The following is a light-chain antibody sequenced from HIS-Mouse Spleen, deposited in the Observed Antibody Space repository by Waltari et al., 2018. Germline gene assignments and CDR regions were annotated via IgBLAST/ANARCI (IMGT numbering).Light chain of an antibody. CDR1: RSDVGRYNL. J-gene: IGLJ3*02. V-gene: IGLV2-23*01. CDR2: EGS. CDR3: CSYAGSSTWV. Sequence: QSALTQPASVSGSPGQSITIPCTGTRSDVGRYNLLPWYQQHPGKAPKLMIYEGSKRPSGVSNRFSGSKSGNTASLTISGLQAEDEADYYCCSYAGSSTWVFGGGTKLTVL.